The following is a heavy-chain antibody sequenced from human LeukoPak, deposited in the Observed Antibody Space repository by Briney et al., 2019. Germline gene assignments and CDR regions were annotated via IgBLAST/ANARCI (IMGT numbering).Heavy chain of an antibody. J-gene: IGHJ3*02. Sequence: GGSLRLSCAASGFTLSSHWMSWVRQAPGKGLEWVSSISSSSSYIYYADSVKGRFTISRDNAKNSLYLQMNSLRAEDTAVYYCASTNYCSGGSCYPDAFDIWGQGTMVTVSS. CDR1: GFTLSSHW. CDR3: ASTNYCSGGSCYPDAFDI. D-gene: IGHD2-15*01. CDR2: ISSSSSYI. V-gene: IGHV3-21*01.